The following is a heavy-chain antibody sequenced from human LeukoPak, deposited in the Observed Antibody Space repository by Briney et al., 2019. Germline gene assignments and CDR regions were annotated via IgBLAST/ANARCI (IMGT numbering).Heavy chain of an antibody. D-gene: IGHD1-26*01. CDR1: GGSISTYY. J-gene: IGHJ4*02. CDR2: MYTSGST. V-gene: IGHV4-4*07. CDR3: ARDGSGSSGGYFDY. Sequence: SETLSLTCTVSGGSISTYYWSWIRQPAGKGLEWIGRMYTSGSTNYTPSLKSRVTMSVDTSKNQFSLKLSSVTAADTAVYYCARDGSGSSGGYFDYWGQGTLVTVSS.